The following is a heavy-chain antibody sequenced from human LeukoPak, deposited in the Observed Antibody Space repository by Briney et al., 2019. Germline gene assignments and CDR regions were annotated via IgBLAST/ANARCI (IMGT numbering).Heavy chain of an antibody. V-gene: IGHV3-23*01. CDR2: ISGGGGST. CDR1: GFTFSSYA. Sequence: PGGSLRLSCAASGFTFSSYAMSWVRQAPGKGLEWVSAISGGGGSTYYADSVKGRFTISRDNSKNTLYLQLNSLRVDDTAVYYCARDFYGGRTEYYFDSWGQGTLVTVSS. CDR3: ARDFYGGRTEYYFDS. J-gene: IGHJ4*02. D-gene: IGHD4-23*01.